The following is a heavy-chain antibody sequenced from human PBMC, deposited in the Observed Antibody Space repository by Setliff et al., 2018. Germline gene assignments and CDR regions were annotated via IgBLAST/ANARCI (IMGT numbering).Heavy chain of an antibody. CDR1: GYTFTSYG. J-gene: IGHJ4*02. Sequence: SVKVSCKASGYTFTSYGISWVRQAPGQGLEWMGGIIPSFGTTNYAQEFQGRVTITTDESANTAYIELSSLRSEDTAVYYCATGFLRYDILTGYYQRPHYFEYWGQGTLVTVSS. CDR3: ATGFLRYDILTGYYQRPHYFEY. D-gene: IGHD3-9*01. V-gene: IGHV1-69*05. CDR2: IIPSFGTT.